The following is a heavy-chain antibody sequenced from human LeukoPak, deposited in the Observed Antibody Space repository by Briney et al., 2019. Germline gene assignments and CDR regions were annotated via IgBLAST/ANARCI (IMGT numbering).Heavy chain of an antibody. V-gene: IGHV4-59*08. CDR3: ARQSGTEGPVKEKAQMNNLFGP. CDR2: IYYSGST. J-gene: IGHJ5*01. D-gene: IGHD5-24*01. Sequence: PSETLSLTCTVSGGSISSYYWSWIRQPPGKGLEWIGYIYYSGSTNYNPSLKSRVTISVDTSKNQFSLKLSSLTAADTAAYYWARQSGTEGPVKEKAQMNNLFGPRGQGTLVTGSS. CDR1: GGSISSYY.